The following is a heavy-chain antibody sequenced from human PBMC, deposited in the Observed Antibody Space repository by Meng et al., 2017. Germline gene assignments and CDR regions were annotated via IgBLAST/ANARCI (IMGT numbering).Heavy chain of an antibody. D-gene: IGHD7-27*01. CDR3: ARASTGEGY. J-gene: IGHJ4*02. CDR2: ISSSSSYI. Sequence: GESLKISCAASGFTFSSYSMNWVRQAPGKGLEWVSSISSSSSYIYYADSVKGRFTISRDNAKNSLYLQMNSPRAEDTAVYYCARASTGEGYWGQGTLVTVSS. V-gene: IGHV3-21*01. CDR1: GFTFSSYS.